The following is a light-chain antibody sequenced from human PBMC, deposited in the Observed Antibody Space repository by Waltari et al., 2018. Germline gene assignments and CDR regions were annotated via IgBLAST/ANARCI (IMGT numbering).Light chain of an antibody. CDR3: QQYNNWPPWT. CDR1: QRVSSN. CDR2: GAS. J-gene: IGKJ1*01. Sequence: EIVRTQSPATLSVSPGERATLSCRASQRVSSNLAWYQQTPGQAPRLLIYGASTRATGIPARFSGSGSGTEFTLTISSMQSEDFAVYYCQQYNNWPPWTFGQGTKVEIK. V-gene: IGKV3-15*01.